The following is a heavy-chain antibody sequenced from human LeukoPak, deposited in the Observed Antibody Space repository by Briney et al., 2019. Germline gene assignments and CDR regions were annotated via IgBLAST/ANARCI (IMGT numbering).Heavy chain of an antibody. J-gene: IGHJ3*02. D-gene: IGHD3-16*01. CDR3: AADIVVRGTTLSAFDI. V-gene: IGHV1-2*02. Sequence: ASVKVSCKASGDSLTGYYIHWVREAPRQGLEWVGCFETNTGATHYAQKFQGRVTMTRDTSIDTDYLELLSLIFDDTALYYCAADIVVRGTTLSAFDIWDQGTVVSVSS. CDR2: FETNTGAT. CDR1: GDSLTGYY.